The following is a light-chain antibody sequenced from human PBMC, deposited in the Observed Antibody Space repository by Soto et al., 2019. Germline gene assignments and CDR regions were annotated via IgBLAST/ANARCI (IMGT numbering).Light chain of an antibody. V-gene: IGLV2-14*03. Sequence: QSVLTQPASVSGSPGQSITISCTGTSTDIGRYNYVSWYQQHPGKAPKLMIYDVSNRPSGVSNRFSGSKSGNTASLTISGLQAEDEADYYCSSYTSSSTYVFGTGTKVTVL. J-gene: IGLJ1*01. CDR2: DVS. CDR1: STDIGRYNY. CDR3: SSYTSSSTYV.